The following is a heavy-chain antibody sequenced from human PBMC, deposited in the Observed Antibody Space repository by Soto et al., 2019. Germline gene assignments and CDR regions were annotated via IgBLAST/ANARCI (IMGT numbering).Heavy chain of an antibody. Sequence: ASVKVSCKVSGYTLTELSMHWVRLAPGKRLEWMGGFDPEDGETIYAQKFQGRVTMIEDTSTDTAYMELSSLRSEDTAVYYCARSNSGYDLNYYYCMDVWGKGTTVTVCS. CDR2: FDPEDGET. J-gene: IGHJ6*03. CDR3: ARSNSGYDLNYYYCMDV. CDR1: GYTLTELS. D-gene: IGHD5-12*01. V-gene: IGHV1-24*01.